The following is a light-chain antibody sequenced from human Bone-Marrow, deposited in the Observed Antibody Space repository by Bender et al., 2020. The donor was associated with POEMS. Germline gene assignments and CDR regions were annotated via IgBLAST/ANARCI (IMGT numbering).Light chain of an antibody. J-gene: IGLJ1*01. V-gene: IGLV2-8*01. CDR1: FSDVGDNKF. CDR3: LSYTGSNIS. CDR2: EVT. Sequence: QSALTQPASVSGSPGQSITISCTGSFSDVGDNKFVSWYQQHPGKAPKLIIYEVTKRPSGVPDRFSASKSGNTASLTVSGLQAEDEADYYCLSYTGSNISFGTGTKVTVL.